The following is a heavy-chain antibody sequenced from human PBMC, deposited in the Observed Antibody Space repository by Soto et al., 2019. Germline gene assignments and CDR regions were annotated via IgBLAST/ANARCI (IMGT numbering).Heavy chain of an antibody. CDR2: ISAGNGNT. CDR3: AREGYYGSGRKPGY. Sequence: QVQLVQSGAEVKKPGASVKVSCKASGYTFTSYAMHWVRQAPGQRLEWMGWISAGNGNTKYSQKFQGRVTITRDTSASTAYMELSSLRSEDTAVYYCAREGYYGSGRKPGYWGQGTLVTVSS. CDR1: GYTFTSYA. J-gene: IGHJ4*02. D-gene: IGHD3-10*01. V-gene: IGHV1-3*01.